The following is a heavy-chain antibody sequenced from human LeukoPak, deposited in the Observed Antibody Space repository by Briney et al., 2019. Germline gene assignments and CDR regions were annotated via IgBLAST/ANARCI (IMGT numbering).Heavy chain of an antibody. Sequence: GASVKVSCKASGYTFTSHDINWVRQATGQGLEWMGWMNPNSGNTGYAQKFQGRVTMTRNTSISTAYMELSSLRSEDTAVYYCARAYYDILTGYYLFDYWGQGTLVTVSS. J-gene: IGHJ4*02. CDR3: ARAYYDILTGYYLFDY. V-gene: IGHV1-8*01. D-gene: IGHD3-9*01. CDR1: GYTFTSHD. CDR2: MNPNSGNT.